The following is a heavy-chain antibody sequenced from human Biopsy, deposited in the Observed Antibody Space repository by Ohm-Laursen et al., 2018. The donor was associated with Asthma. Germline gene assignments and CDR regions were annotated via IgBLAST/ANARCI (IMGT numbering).Heavy chain of an antibody. D-gene: IGHD3-22*01. CDR3: ARRWRSYDSSNYYLDQ. CDR1: GGSISVSNW. J-gene: IGHJ4*02. CDR2: IYHLGNA. V-gene: IGHV4-4*02. Sequence: SETLSLTCDVSGGSISVSNWRSWVRQPPGRGLEWIGQIYHLGNANYNPSLKSRVTMSVDKSKNQFSLKLTSVTAADTAVYFCARRWRSYDSSNYYLDQWGQGTLVTVSS.